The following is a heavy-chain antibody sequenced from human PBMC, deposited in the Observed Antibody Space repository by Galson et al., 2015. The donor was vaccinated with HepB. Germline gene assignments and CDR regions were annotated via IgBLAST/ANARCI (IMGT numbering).Heavy chain of an antibody. D-gene: IGHD3-22*01. CDR1: GGTFSSYA. J-gene: IGHJ4*02. Sequence: SVKVSCKASGGTFSSYAISWVRQAPGQGLEWMGGIIPIFGTANYAQKFQGRVTITADESTSTAYMELSSLRSEDTAVYYCARYDSSGYRRYYFDYWGQGTLVTVSS. CDR2: IIPIFGTA. V-gene: IGHV1-69*13. CDR3: ARYDSSGYRRYYFDY.